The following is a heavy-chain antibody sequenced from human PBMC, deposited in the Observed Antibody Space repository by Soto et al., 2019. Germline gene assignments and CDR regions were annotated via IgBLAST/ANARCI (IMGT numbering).Heavy chain of an antibody. CDR1: GYTFTSYD. CDR3: ARGEALEN. V-gene: IGHV1-8*01. J-gene: IGHJ4*02. CDR2: MNPNSGNT. Sequence: QVQLVQSGAEVKKPGASVKVSCKASGYTFTSYDINWVRQATGQGLEWMGWMNPNSGNTGYAQKFQGRVTMTSDTSITTADMELSSLRSEDSVVYCCARGEALENWGQGTLVTGSS. D-gene: IGHD1-1*01.